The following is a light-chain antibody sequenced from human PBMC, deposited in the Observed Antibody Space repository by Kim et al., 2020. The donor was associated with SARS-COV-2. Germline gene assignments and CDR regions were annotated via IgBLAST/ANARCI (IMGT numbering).Light chain of an antibody. V-gene: IGKV1-9*01. CDR3: QQLNSYPLFT. J-gene: IGKJ3*01. CDR1: QGISSY. CDR2: AAS. Sequence: IKLTQSPSPLSAPVGDRVTITCRASQGISSYLAWYQQKPGKAPKLLIYAASTLQSGVPSRFSGSGSGTDFTLTISSLQPEDFATYYCQQLNSYPLFTFGPGTKVDIK.